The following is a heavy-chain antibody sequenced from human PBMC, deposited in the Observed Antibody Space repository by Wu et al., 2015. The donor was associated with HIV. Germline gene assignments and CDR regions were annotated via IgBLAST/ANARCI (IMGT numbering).Heavy chain of an antibody. V-gene: IGHV1-18*01. D-gene: IGHD6-19*01. CDR1: GYTFTNYG. CDR2: INTYKRNT. J-gene: IGHJ6*02. Sequence: QVQLVQSGAEVKKPGASVRVSCKASGYTFTNYGISWVRQAPGQGLEWMGWINTYKRNTNYAQKFQGRVTMTTDTSTYTAFMDLSSLTSADTAVYYCVRDQQWPPEYYHYYGMDVWGQGTTITVSS. CDR3: VRDQQWPPEYYHYYGMDV.